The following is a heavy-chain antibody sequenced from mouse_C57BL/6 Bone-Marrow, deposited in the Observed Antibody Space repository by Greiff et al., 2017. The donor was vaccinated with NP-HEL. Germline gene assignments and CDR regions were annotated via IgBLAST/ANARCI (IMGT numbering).Heavy chain of an antibody. CDR2: IDPNSGGT. Sequence: VQLQQPGAELVKPGASVKLSCKASGYTFTSYWMHWVQQRPGRGLEWIGRIDPNSGGTKYNEKFKSKATLTVDKPSSTAYMQLSSLTSEDSAVYYCARPLHYGSSYGYAMDYWGQGTSVTVSS. CDR3: ARPLHYGSSYGYAMDY. CDR1: GYTFTSYW. V-gene: IGHV1-72*01. D-gene: IGHD1-1*01. J-gene: IGHJ4*01.